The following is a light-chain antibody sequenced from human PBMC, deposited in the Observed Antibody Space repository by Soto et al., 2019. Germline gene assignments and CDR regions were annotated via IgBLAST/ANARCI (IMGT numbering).Light chain of an antibody. CDR3: CSYVGSSTYV. Sequence: SALTQPASVCESPGQSIPISCTGTNRDLGSYNLVSWYQQQPGKGTKLMIYEGSKRPSGVSNRFSGSTSGHTAQLTIYRLQAEDEAAYYSCSYVGSSTYVFGTGTKVTVL. J-gene: IGLJ1*01. V-gene: IGLV2-23*01. CDR1: NRDLGSYNL. CDR2: EGS.